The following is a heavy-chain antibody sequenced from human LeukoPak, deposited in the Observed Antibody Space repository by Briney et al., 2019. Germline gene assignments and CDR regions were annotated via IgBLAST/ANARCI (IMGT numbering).Heavy chain of an antibody. CDR2: ISPSGTT. V-gene: IGHV4-4*07. D-gene: IGHD1-1*01. Sequence: SETLSLTCTVSGGYTGSHYWSWIRQPAGKGLEWIGRISPSGTTHYNPSLGSRVTISVDTSKNQFSLKLSSVTAADTAVYYCARAQLNLLVDFGMDVWGQGTTVTVSS. CDR1: GGYTGSHY. CDR3: ARAQLNLLVDFGMDV. J-gene: IGHJ6*02.